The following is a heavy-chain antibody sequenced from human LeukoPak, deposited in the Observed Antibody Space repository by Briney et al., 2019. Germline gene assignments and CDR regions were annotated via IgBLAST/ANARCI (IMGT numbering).Heavy chain of an antibody. D-gene: IGHD5-24*01. V-gene: IGHV4-34*01. CDR2: INHSGST. CDR3: ARDKTSYGYNYGRYVDY. Sequence: EPSETLSLTCAVYGGSFSGYYWSWIRQPPGKGLGWIGEINHSGSTNYNPSLKSRVTISVDTSKNQFSLKLSSVTAADTAVYYCARDKTSYGYNYGRYVDYWGQGTLVTVSS. J-gene: IGHJ4*02. CDR1: GGSFSGYY.